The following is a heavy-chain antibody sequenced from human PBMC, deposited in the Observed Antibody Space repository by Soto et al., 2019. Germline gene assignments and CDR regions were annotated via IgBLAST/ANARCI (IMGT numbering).Heavy chain of an antibody. J-gene: IGHJ6*02. CDR2: ISGSGGST. CDR1: GFTFSSYA. Sequence: EVQLLESGGGLVQPGGSLRLSCAASGFTFSSYAMSWVRQAPGKGLEWVSAISGSGGSTYYADSVKGRFTISRDNSKHELYLQLNRLRAEDTAVYYCAKGRPYCSSTSCYPYCYYYGMDVWGQGTTVTVSS. D-gene: IGHD2-2*01. CDR3: AKGRPYCSSTSCYPYCYYYGMDV. V-gene: IGHV3-23*01.